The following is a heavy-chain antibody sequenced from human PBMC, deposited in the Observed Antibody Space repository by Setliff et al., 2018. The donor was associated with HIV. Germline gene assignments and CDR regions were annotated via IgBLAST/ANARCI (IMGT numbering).Heavy chain of an antibody. CDR3: ARGTGSYGSDY. Sequence: PSETLSLTCTVSGGSISGTYYWNWIRQPAGKGLEWVGRIYTSGNTNYNPSLKSRVTISVDTSKNQFSLKLSSVTAADTAVYYCARGTGSYGSDYWGQGTLVTVSS. CDR2: IYTSGNT. CDR1: GGSISGTYY. D-gene: IGHD5-18*01. J-gene: IGHJ4*02. V-gene: IGHV4-61*02.